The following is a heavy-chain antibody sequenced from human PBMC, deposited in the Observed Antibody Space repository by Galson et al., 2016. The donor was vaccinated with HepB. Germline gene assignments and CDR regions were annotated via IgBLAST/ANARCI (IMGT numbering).Heavy chain of an antibody. CDR3: VHYGGHGGFDS. CDR1: GFTFSSDA. D-gene: IGHD4-23*01. CDR2: ISVSGGST. V-gene: IGHV3-23*01. J-gene: IGHJ4*02. Sequence: SLRLSCAASGFTFSSDAMSWVRQAPGKGLEWVSAISVSGGSTYYADSVKGRFTISRDNSKKTLYLQMNSLRAEDTALYYCVHYGGHGGFDSWGQGTLVTVSS.